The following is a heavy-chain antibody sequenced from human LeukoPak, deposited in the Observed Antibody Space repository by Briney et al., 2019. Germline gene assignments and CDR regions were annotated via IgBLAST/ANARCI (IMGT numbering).Heavy chain of an antibody. CDR3: ARRGIGYCSSTSCPNAFDI. CDR2: IYYSGST. J-gene: IGHJ3*02. V-gene: IGHV4-39*01. D-gene: IGHD2-2*01. CDR1: GSISSSNCY. Sequence: PSETLSLTCTGGSISSSNCYWGWIRQPPGKGLEWIGSIYYSGSTYYNPSLKSRLTISVDTSKNQFSLKLSSVTAADTAVYYCARRGIGYCSSTSCPNAFDIWGQGTMVTVSS.